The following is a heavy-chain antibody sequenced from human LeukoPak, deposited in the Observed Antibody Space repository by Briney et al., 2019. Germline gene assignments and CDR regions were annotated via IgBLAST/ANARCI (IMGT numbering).Heavy chain of an antibody. CDR2: ISGSGSVI. Sequence: GGSLRLSCAVSGITLSNYGMSWVRQAPGKGLEWVSYISGSGSVIYYADSVKGRFTISRDNAKNSLYLQMNSLRAEDTAVYYCARDLGAGTTGFYYYGLDVWGQGTTVTVSS. J-gene: IGHJ6*02. D-gene: IGHD1-1*01. V-gene: IGHV3-48*04. CDR3: ARDLGAGTTGFYYYGLDV. CDR1: GITLSNYG.